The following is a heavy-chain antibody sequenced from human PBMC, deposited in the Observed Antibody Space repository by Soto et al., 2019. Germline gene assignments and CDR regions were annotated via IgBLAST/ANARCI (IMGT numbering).Heavy chain of an antibody. Sequence: EVQLLESGGGLVQPGGSLRLSCAASGFTFSSYAMSWVRQAPGKGLEWVSAISGSGASTYYADSVKGRFTIARDNSKNTLYLQMNSLRAEDTAVNYCAKDMKYYDFWSGYPEIDYFDYWGQGTLVTVSS. V-gene: IGHV3-23*01. CDR3: AKDMKYYDFWSGYPEIDYFDY. CDR2: ISGSGAST. D-gene: IGHD3-3*01. CDR1: GFTFSSYA. J-gene: IGHJ4*02.